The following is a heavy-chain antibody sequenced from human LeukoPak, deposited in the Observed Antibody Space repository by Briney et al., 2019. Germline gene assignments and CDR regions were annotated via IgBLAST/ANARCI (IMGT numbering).Heavy chain of an antibody. J-gene: IGHJ6*04. CDR2: ISSSSSTI. D-gene: IGHD2-2*01. CDR3: ARDSNGVDV. V-gene: IGHV3-48*01. CDR1: GFTFSSYS. Sequence: PGGSLRLSCAASGFTFSSYSMNWVRQAPGKGLEWVSYISSSSSTIYYADSVKGRFTISRDNAKNSLYLQMNSLRAEDTAVYYCARDSNGVDVWGKGTTVNVSS.